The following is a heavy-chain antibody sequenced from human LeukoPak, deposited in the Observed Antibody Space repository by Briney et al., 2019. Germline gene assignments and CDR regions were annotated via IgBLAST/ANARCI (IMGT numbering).Heavy chain of an antibody. CDR3: SRCEDY. V-gene: IGHV3-7*01. Sequence: GGSLRLSCAASGFIFSSYWMSWVRQAPGKGLEWAASISDDGGRIHYVDSVKGRFTISRDNAKNSLYLLMNNLRAEDTAMYYCSRCEDYWGQGTLVTVSS. CDR1: GFIFSSYW. CDR2: ISDDGGRI. J-gene: IGHJ4*02.